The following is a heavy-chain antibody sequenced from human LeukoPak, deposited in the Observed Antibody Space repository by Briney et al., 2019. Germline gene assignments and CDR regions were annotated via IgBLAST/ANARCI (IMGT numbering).Heavy chain of an antibody. D-gene: IGHD3-10*01. CDR1: GFTFSSYG. CDR2: ISHDGSFE. Sequence: GGSLRLSCAASGFTFSSYGMHWVRQAPGKGLEWVGTISHDGSFEFYADSVKGRSTISRDSSKSTLYLQMNSLRAEDTAVYYCARPQGSGSYYFDYWGQGTLVTVSS. V-gene: IGHV3-30*03. CDR3: ARPQGSGSYYFDY. J-gene: IGHJ4*02.